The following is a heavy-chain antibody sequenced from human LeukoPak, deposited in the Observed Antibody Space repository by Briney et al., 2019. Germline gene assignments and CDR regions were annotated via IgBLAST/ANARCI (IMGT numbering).Heavy chain of an antibody. CDR3: VKGVRSSLTASGWFDP. J-gene: IGHJ5*02. V-gene: IGHV3-30*18. CDR1: GITFSGDG. Sequence: PGRSLGLSCAVSGITFSGDGMHWVRQAPGKGLEWVAVVSDDGDKKHYADSVKGRFIISRDNSKNTLYLQMNTLRAEDTALYYCVKGVRSSLTASGWFDPWGQGTMVTVSS. D-gene: IGHD2-21*02. CDR2: VSDDGDKK.